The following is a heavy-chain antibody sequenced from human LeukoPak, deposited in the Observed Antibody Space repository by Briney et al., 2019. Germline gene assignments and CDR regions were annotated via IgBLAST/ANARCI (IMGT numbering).Heavy chain of an antibody. CDR1: GGTFSSYA. J-gene: IGHJ5*02. CDR2: IIPILGIA. CDR3: ARDGSFGELVDP. V-gene: IGHV1-69*04. D-gene: IGHD3-10*01. Sequence: SVKVSCKASGGTFSSYAISWVRQAPGQGLEWMGRIIPILGIANYAQKSQGRVTITADKSTSTAYMELSSLRSEDTAVYYCARDGSFGELVDPWGQGTLVTVSS.